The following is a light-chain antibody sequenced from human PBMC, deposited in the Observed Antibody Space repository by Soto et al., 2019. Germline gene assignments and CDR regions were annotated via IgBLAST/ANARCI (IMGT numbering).Light chain of an antibody. Sequence: DIQMTQSPSSLSASVGDRVTITCRASQGIGNDLGWYQQKPGKAPKRLIYLTYSLQTGVPSRFSGSGSVTEFSLTISSLQPEDSATYFCLQHNSYPRTFGQGTKVEIK. CDR3: LQHNSYPRT. V-gene: IGKV1-17*01. CDR2: LTY. CDR1: QGIGND. J-gene: IGKJ1*01.